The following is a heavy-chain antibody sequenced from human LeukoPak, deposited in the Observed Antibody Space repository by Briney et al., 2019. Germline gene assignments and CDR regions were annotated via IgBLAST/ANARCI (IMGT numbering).Heavy chain of an antibody. D-gene: IGHD4-17*01. V-gene: IGHV3-66*01. J-gene: IGHJ4*02. CDR3: ARGFTHDYGDYFDY. CDR1: GFTVSSNY. CDR2: IYSDSGGST. Sequence: GGSLRLSCAASGFTVSSNYMSWVRQAPGKGLEWVSVIYSDSGGSTYYADSVKGRFTMSRDNSKNTLYLHMDSLRAEDTAVYYCARGFTHDYGDYFDYWGQGTLVTVSS.